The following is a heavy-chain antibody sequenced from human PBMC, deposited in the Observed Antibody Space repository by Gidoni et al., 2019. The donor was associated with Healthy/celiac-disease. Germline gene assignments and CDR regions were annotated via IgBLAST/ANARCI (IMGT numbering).Heavy chain of an antibody. CDR1: GFTFSSYG. J-gene: IGHJ6*02. V-gene: IGHV3-30*18. Sequence: QVQLVESGGGVVQPGRSLRLDCAASGFTFSSYGMHWVRKDPGKGLGWVAVISYDGSNQYYAYSVKGRFTISRDNSKNTLYLQMNSLIAEDTAVYYCAKDLEDVVVPAADTFYYYYYGMDVWCQGTTVTVSS. D-gene: IGHD2-2*01. CDR2: ISYDGSNQ. CDR3: AKDLEDVVVPAADTFYYYYYGMDV.